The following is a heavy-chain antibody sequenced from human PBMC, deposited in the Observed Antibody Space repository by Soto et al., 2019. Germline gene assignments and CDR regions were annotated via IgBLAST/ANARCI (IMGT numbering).Heavy chain of an antibody. J-gene: IGHJ6*02. V-gene: IGHV1-69*01. CDR2: VIPFIGTA. D-gene: IGHD3-10*01. CDR1: GGTFSKYA. CDR3: ARVRISFRRRGGHYKEDGLDV. Sequence: EQLVQSGAEVKRPGSSVKVSCEASGGTFSKYAISWVRQAPGHGLEWMGEVIPFIGTANHAQKFQGRVTLTVDASTSTDYMVMRIRRAEATSLYYWARVRISFRRRGGHYKEDGLDVWGQGTRVTVSS.